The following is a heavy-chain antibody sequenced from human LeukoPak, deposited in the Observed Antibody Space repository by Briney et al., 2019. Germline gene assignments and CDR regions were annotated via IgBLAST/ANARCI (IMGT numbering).Heavy chain of an antibody. CDR3: ASLTYTTLPHDFWSGYPYYYYYYMDV. Sequence: KPSETLSLTCTVSSGSISTSNYYWGWIRQPPGKGLEWIGSIYYSGSTYYNPSLKSRVTISVDTSKNQFSLKLSSVTAADTAVYYCASLTYTTLPHDFWSGYPYYYYYYMDVWGKGTTVTVSS. CDR2: IYYSGST. J-gene: IGHJ6*03. CDR1: SGSISTSNYY. V-gene: IGHV4-39*07. D-gene: IGHD3-3*01.